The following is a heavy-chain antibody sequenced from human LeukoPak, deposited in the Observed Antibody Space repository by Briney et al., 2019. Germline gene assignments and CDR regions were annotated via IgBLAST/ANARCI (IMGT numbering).Heavy chain of an antibody. CDR3: ARGIYGSGSYYMDV. V-gene: IGHV4-59*01. D-gene: IGHD3-10*01. CDR1: GGSISSYY. CDR2: IYYSGST. Sequence: PSETLSLTCTVSGGSISSYYWSWIRQPPGKGLEWVGYIYYSGSTNYNPSLKSRVTISVDMSKNQFSLKLSSVTAADTAVYYCARGIYGSGSYYMDVWGKGTTVTISS. J-gene: IGHJ6*03.